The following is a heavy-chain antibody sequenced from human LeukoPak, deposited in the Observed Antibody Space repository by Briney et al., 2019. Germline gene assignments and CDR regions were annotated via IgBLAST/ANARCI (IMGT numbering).Heavy chain of an antibody. V-gene: IGHV3-11*01. Sequence: GGSLRLSCAASGFTFSDYYMSWIRQAPGKGLEWVSYISSSGSTIYYADSVKGRFTISRDNAKNSLYLQMNSLRVEDTAVYYCARDFVPYSLYFDYWGQGTLVTVSS. D-gene: IGHD2-21*01. CDR1: GFTFSDYY. CDR3: ARDFVPYSLYFDY. CDR2: ISSSGSTI. J-gene: IGHJ4*02.